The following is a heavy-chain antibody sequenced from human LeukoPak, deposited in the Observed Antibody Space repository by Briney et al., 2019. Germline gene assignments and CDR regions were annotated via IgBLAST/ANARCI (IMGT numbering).Heavy chain of an antibody. V-gene: IGHV4-34*01. CDR3: ARRGYTYGWGWFDP. Sequence: SETPSLPCAVYGGSFSGYHWSWIRQPPGKGLEWIGEINHSGSTNYNPYLKSRVSISVDTSKNQFSLKVNSVTAADTAVYYCARRGYTYGWGWFDPWGQGTLVTVSS. J-gene: IGHJ5*02. CDR2: INHSGST. D-gene: IGHD5-18*01. CDR1: GGSFSGYH.